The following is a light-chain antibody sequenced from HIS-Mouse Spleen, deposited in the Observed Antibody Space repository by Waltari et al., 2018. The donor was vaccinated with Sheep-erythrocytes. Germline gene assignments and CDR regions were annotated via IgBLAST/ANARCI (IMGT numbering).Light chain of an antibody. CDR2: AAS. V-gene: IGKV1-12*01. CDR1: QGISSW. CDR3: QQANSFPIT. J-gene: IGKJ5*01. Sequence: DIQMTQAPSSVSASVGDRVTITCRASQGISSWLAWSQQQPGKAPKLLIYAASSLQSGVPSRFSGSGSGTDFTLTISSLQPEDFATYYCQQANSFPITFGQGTRLEIK.